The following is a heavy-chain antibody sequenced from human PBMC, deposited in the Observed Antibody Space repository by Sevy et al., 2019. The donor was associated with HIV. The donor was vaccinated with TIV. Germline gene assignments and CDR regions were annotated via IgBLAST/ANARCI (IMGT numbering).Heavy chain of an antibody. CDR3: ARVTGYYYYYMDV. D-gene: IGHD3-9*01. J-gene: IGHJ6*03. Sequence: SETLSLTCTVSGGSISSYYWSWIRQPPGKGLEWIGYIYYSGSTNYNPSLKSRVTISVDTSKIQFSLKLSSVTAADTAVYYCARVTGYYYYYMDVWGKGTTVTVSS. CDR2: IYYSGST. CDR1: GGSISSYY. V-gene: IGHV4-59*01.